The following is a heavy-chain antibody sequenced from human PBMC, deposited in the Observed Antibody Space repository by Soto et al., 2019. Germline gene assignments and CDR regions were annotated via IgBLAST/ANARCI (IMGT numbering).Heavy chain of an antibody. CDR2: ISSSSSYI. CDR3: AREMGWLQFSYYYYGMDV. J-gene: IGHJ6*02. V-gene: IGHV3-21*01. CDR1: GFTFSSYS. D-gene: IGHD5-12*01. Sequence: GGSLRLSCAASGFTFSSYSMNWVRQAPGKGLEWVSSISSSSSYIYYADSVKGRFTISRDNAKNSLYLQMNSLRAEDTAVYYCAREMGWLQFSYYYYGMDVWGQGTTVTVS.